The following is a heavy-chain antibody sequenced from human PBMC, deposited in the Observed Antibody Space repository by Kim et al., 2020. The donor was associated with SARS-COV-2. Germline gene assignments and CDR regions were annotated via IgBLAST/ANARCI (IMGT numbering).Heavy chain of an antibody. V-gene: IGHV3-48*02. J-gene: IGHJ4*02. CDR2: ISSSSSTI. CDR3: AREASLMIEMNLDY. CDR1: GFTFSSYS. D-gene: IGHD3-22*01. Sequence: GGSLRLSCAASGFTFSSYSMNWVRQAPGKGLEWVSYISSSSSTIYYADSVKGRFTISRDNAKNSLYLQMNSLRDEDTAVYYCAREASLMIEMNLDYWGQGTLVTVSS.